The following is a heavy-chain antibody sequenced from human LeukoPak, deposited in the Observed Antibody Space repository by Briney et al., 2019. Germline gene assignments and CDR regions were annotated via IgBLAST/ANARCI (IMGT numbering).Heavy chain of an antibody. CDR3: APRRYDFWSGYYTFDY. Sequence: SETLSLTCTVSGGSISSSSYYWGWIRQPPGKGLEWIGSIYYSGSTYYNPSLKSRVTISVDTSKNQFSLKLSSVTAADTAVYYCAPRRYDFWSGYYTFDYWGQGTLVTVSS. J-gene: IGHJ4*02. CDR1: GGSISSSSYY. V-gene: IGHV4-39*01. D-gene: IGHD3-3*01. CDR2: IYYSGST.